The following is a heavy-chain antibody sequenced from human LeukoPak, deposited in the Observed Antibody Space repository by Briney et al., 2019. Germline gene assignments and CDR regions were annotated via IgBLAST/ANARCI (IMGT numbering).Heavy chain of an antibody. Sequence: GGSLRHSCAASGFTFSNYEMHWVRQAPGKGLEWVSYISSSGSDIYYADSVKGRFTISRDNAKNSLYLHMNSLRAEDTAVYYCARDYGGSSPFDYWGQGTLVTVSS. CDR3: ARDYGGSSPFDY. J-gene: IGHJ4*02. V-gene: IGHV3-48*03. CDR1: GFTFSNYE. CDR2: ISSSGSDI. D-gene: IGHD4-23*01.